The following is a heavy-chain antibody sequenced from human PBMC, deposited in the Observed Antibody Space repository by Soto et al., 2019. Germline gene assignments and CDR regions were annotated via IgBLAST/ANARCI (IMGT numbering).Heavy chain of an antibody. D-gene: IGHD3-3*02. J-gene: IGHJ4*02. CDR3: ARESFSASPNFFDY. V-gene: IGHV3-9*01. Sequence: LRLSCAASGFTFDDYAMHWVRQAPGKGLEWVSGISWNSGSVGYADSVKGRFTISRDNAKNSLYLQMNSLRADDTAVYYCARESFSASPNFFDYWGQGTLVTVS. CDR2: ISWNSGSV. CDR1: GFTFDDYA.